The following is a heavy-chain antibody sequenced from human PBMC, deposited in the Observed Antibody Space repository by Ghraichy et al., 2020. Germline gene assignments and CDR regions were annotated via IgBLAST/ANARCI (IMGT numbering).Heavy chain of an antibody. D-gene: IGHD2-15*01. CDR1: GFTFSSYG. CDR2: IRYDGSNE. CDR3: AKGAPYCSGGSCPSAFDI. Sequence: GGSLRLSCAASGFTFSSYGMHWVRQAPGKGLEWVAFIRYDGSNEYYADSGKGRFTISRDNSKNTLYLQMNSLRAEDTAVYYCAKGAPYCSGGSCPSAFDIWGQGTMVTVSS. V-gene: IGHV3-30*02. J-gene: IGHJ3*02.